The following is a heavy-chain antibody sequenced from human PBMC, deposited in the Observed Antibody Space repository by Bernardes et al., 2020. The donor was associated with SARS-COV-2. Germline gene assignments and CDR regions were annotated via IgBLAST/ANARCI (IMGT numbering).Heavy chain of an antibody. CDR2: IYLGDSDT. V-gene: IGHV5-51*01. CDR3: ARTHQESTVTGGDWYFDL. D-gene: IGHD4-17*01. J-gene: IGHJ2*01. CDR1: GHSLTTYW. Sequence: GESLKISCKGSGHSLTTYWIAWVRQMPGRGLEWMGIIYLGDSDTRYSPSFQGQVTVSADKSISTAYLQWSSLKASDSAMYYCARTHQESTVTGGDWYFDLWGRGTLVTVSS.